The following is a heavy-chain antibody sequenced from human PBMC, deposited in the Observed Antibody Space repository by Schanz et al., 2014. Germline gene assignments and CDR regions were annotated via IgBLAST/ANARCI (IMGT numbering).Heavy chain of an antibody. V-gene: IGHV4-4*07. Sequence: QVHLQESGPGLVKPSETLSLTCTVSGGSMSSFYWNWIRQPAGKGLEWIGRISTSGSTNYNPSLRSRVSMSIGTSKTHFSLRLSSLTAADTAVYYCATWRGDDSGGHGQFDYWGQGALVTVSS. D-gene: IGHD3-22*01. CDR1: GGSMSSFY. J-gene: IGHJ4*02. CDR2: ISTSGST. CDR3: ATWRGDDSGGHGQFDY.